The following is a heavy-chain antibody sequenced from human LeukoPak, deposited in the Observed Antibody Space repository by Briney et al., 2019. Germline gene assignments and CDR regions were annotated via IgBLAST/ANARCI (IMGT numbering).Heavy chain of an antibody. J-gene: IGHJ4*02. CDR2: ISTGNGNT. CDR3: ATANNWNYALGY. D-gene: IGHD1-7*01. V-gene: IGHV1-18*04. CDR1: GYTFTGYY. Sequence: ASVKVSCKASGYTFTGYYIHWVRQAPGQGLEWMGWISTGNGNTNYGQKFQGRVTMTTDTSTATAYMELRSLRFDDTAMYYCATANNWNYALGYWGQGTLVTVSS.